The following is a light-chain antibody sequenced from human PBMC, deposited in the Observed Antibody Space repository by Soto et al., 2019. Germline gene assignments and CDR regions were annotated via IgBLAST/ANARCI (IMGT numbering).Light chain of an antibody. J-gene: IGKJ4*01. CDR1: QSVGTF. CDR2: DAS. V-gene: IGKV3-11*01. Sequence: EIVLTQSPATLSLSPGERATLSCRASQSVGTFLDWYQQNPGQAPRLLIYDASNRATGIPARFSGSGSGTDFTLTISSLEPEDFAVYYCQQRSDWPPLTFGGGTRVEIK. CDR3: QQRSDWPPLT.